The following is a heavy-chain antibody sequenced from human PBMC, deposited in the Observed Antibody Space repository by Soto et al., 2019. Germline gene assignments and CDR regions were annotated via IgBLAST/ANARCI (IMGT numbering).Heavy chain of an antibody. CDR1: GGSISSGGYY. Sequence: QVQLQESGPGLVKPSQTLSLTCTVSGGSISSGGYYWSWIRQHPGKGLEWIGYIYYSGSTYYNPSLNGRVTISVEPSKNQCSLKLSSVTAADTAVYYCASQPYGISYYYGMDVWGQGTTVTVSS. D-gene: IGHD4-17*01. CDR2: IYYSGST. CDR3: ASQPYGISYYYGMDV. V-gene: IGHV4-31*03. J-gene: IGHJ6*02.